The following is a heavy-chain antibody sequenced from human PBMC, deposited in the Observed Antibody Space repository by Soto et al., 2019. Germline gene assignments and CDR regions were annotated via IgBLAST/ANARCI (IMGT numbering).Heavy chain of an antibody. CDR1: GYTFTSYD. D-gene: IGHD3-16*01. J-gene: IGHJ6*02. CDR3: ARISGDLGLGSSMDV. Sequence: GASVKVSCKASGYTFTSYDINWVRQATGQGLEWMGWMNPNSGNTGYAQKFQGRVTMTRNTSISTAYMELSSLRSEDTAVYYCARISGDLGLGSSMDVWGQGTTVTVSS. CDR2: MNPNSGNT. V-gene: IGHV1-8*01.